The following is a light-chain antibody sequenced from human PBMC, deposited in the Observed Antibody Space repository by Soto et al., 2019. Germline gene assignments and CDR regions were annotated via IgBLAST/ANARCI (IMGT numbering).Light chain of an antibody. CDR2: GAS. CDR3: QQYNNWPPFT. CDR1: QSVSSN. V-gene: IGKV3-15*01. Sequence: EIVMTHSPGTLSVSPGERAILSCRASQSVSSNLAWYQQKPGQTPRLLIYGASTRATGIPARFSGSGSGTEFTLTISSLQSEDFSVYYWQQYNNWPPFTFGPGTKVDIK. J-gene: IGKJ3*01.